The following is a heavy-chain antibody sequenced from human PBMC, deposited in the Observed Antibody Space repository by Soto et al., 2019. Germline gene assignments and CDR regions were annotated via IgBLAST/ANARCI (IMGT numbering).Heavy chain of an antibody. CDR2: ISAYNGNT. Sequence: QVQLVQSGAEVKKPGASVKVSCKASGYTFTSYGISWVRQAPGQGLEWMGWISAYNGNTNYAQKQQGRVTMPTDTSASTAYMELRSLRSDDTAVYYCASDYGSGSYRSGSHYWGQGTLVTVSS. CDR3: ASDYGSGSYRSGSHY. D-gene: IGHD3-10*01. J-gene: IGHJ4*02. V-gene: IGHV1-18*01. CDR1: GYTFTSYG.